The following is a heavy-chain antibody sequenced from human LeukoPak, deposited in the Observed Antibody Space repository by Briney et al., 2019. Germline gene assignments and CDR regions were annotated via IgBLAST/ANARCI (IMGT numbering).Heavy chain of an antibody. CDR1: GDSIISSSYY. V-gene: IGHV4-39*01. Sequence: SETLSLTCTVSGDSIISSSYYWGWIRQPPGKGLEWIGSIYYSGSTYYNPSLESRVTISVDTSKNQFSLKLSSVTAADTAVYYCATSGWYLLPGVYWGQGTLVTVSS. D-gene: IGHD6-19*01. J-gene: IGHJ4*02. CDR2: IYYSGST. CDR3: ATSGWYLLPGVY.